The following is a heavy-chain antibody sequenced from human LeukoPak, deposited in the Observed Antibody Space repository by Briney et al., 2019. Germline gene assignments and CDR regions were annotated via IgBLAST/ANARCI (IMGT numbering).Heavy chain of an antibody. Sequence: GGSLRLSCAASGFTFSSYWMTWVRQAPGKGLEWVANIKEDGSKKNYVDSVKGRFTISRDNAKNSLYLPMSGLRGDDTALYYCATPLDYYDSRGHHQGGDWGQGTLVTVSS. CDR3: ATPLDYYDSRGHHQGGD. CDR2: IKEDGSKK. D-gene: IGHD3-22*01. J-gene: IGHJ4*02. CDR1: GFTFSSYW. V-gene: IGHV3-7*03.